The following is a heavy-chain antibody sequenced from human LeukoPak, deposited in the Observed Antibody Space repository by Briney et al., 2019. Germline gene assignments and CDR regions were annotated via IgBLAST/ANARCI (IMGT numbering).Heavy chain of an antibody. Sequence: GGSPRLSCAASGFTLSSYEMNWVRLAPGKGLEWISYISRTGNSIYYADSVKGRFTISRDSAKNSLYLQMNSLRAEDTAVYYCARGPYSSNWYVDYWGQGTLVTVAS. V-gene: IGHV3-48*03. D-gene: IGHD6-13*01. J-gene: IGHJ4*02. CDR3: ARGPYSSNWYVDY. CDR2: ISRTGNSI. CDR1: GFTLSSYE.